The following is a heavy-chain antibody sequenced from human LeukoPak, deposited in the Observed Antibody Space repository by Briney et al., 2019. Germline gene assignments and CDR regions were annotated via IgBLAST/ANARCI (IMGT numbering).Heavy chain of an antibody. V-gene: IGHV1-18*01. CDR1: GYTFTSYG. CDR3: ARVFPQQRLAGPYYFDY. CDR2: ISAYNGNT. J-gene: IGHJ4*02. D-gene: IGHD5-18*01. Sequence: ASVKVSCKASGYTFTSYGISWVRQAPGQGLEWMGWISAYNGNTNYAQKLQGRVTMTTDTSTSTAYMELRSLRSDDTAVYYCARVFPQQRLAGPYYFDYWGQGTLVTVSS.